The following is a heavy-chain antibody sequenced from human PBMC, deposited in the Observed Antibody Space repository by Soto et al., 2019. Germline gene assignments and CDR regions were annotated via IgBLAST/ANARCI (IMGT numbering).Heavy chain of an antibody. J-gene: IGHJ4*02. CDR3: AKRSSSSTTFHY. V-gene: IGHV3-23*01. CDR2: ISGGGDTT. Sequence: EVQLLESGGGLVQPGGSLRLSCAASGFTFSSYAMSWVRQAPGKGLEWVSTISGGGDTTYYADSVKGRFTISRDNSKNTLYLQMNSLRAENTAVYYCAKRSSSSTTFHYWGQGTLVTVSS. D-gene: IGHD6-6*01. CDR1: GFTFSSYA.